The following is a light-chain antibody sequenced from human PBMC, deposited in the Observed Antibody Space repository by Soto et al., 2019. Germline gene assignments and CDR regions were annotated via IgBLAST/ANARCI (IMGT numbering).Light chain of an antibody. Sequence: QSALTQPRSVSGSPGQSVTISCTGTSNDVGVYDYVSWYQQHPGKPPKLIIYDVSQRPSGVPDRFSGSKSGNTASLTISGLQADHEADYYCCSYAGSSSLLVFGGGTKVTVL. CDR3: CSYAGSSSLLV. J-gene: IGLJ2*01. CDR1: SNDVGVYDY. CDR2: DVS. V-gene: IGLV2-11*01.